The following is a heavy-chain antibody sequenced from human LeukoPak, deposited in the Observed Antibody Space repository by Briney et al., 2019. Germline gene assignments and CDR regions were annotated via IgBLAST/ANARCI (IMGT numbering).Heavy chain of an antibody. CDR2: INAGNGNT. CDR1: GYTFTNFA. Sequence: ASVKVSCKASGYTFTNFAIHWVRQAPGQRLEWMGWINAGNGNTKYLQKFQGRVTIARDTSASTAYMQLSSLRSEDTAVYYCASDASMATIYYFDFWGQGTLVTVSS. CDR3: ASDASMATIYYFDF. J-gene: IGHJ4*02. D-gene: IGHD5-24*01. V-gene: IGHV1-3*01.